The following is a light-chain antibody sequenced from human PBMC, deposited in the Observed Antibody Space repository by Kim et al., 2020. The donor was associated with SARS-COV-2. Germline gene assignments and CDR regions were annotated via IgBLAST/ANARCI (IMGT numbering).Light chain of an antibody. V-gene: IGLV1-47*01. CDR2: RNN. CDR3: AAWDDSLSGRV. CDR1: SSNIGGNY. Sequence: GQRVTISCSGSSSNIGGNYVCWYQQLPGAAPKLLIYRNNQRPSGVPDRFSGSKSGTSASLAISGLRSEDEADYYCAAWDDSLSGRVFGGGTQLTVL. J-gene: IGLJ3*02.